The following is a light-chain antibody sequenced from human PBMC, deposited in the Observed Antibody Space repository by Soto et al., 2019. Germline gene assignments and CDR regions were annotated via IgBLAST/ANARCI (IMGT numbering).Light chain of an antibody. V-gene: IGLV2-23*02. CDR3: CSYTSSRRYV. J-gene: IGLJ1*01. CDR1: SSDIGTYNL. Sequence: QAALPQPASVSVSPGQSITISCTGFSSDIGTYNLVSWYQQHPGKAPKLMIYEVTKRPSGVSNRFSCSKSGYTASLTVSGLQGEDAADYSCCSYTSSRRYVFGPGTKLTV. CDR2: EVT.